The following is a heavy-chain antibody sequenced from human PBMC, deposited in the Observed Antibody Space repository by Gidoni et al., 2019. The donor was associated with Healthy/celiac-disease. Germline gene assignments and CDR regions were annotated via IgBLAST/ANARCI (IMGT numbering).Heavy chain of an antibody. CDR3: ARVYSSGWYDY. Sequence: EVQLVESGGGLVQPGGSLSLSCAASGFTFSSYDMHWVRQATGKGLEWVSAIGTAGDTYYPGSVKGRFTISRENAKNSLYLQMNSLIAGDTAVYYCARVYSSGWYDYWGQGTLVTVSS. D-gene: IGHD6-19*01. J-gene: IGHJ4*02. V-gene: IGHV3-13*04. CDR1: GFTFSSYD. CDR2: IGTAGDT.